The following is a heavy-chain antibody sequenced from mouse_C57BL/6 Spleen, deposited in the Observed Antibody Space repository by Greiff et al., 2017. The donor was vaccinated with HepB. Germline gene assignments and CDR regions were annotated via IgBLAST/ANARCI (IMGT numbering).Heavy chain of an antibody. CDR3: ARERLQLRLPDY. CDR1: GYTFTSYW. J-gene: IGHJ2*01. V-gene: IGHV1-53*01. Sequence: QVQLQQPGTELVKPGASVKLSCKASGYTFTSYWMHWVKQRPGQGLEWIGNINPSNGGTNYNEKFKSKATLTVDKSSSTAYMQLSSLTSEDSAVYDCARERLQLRLPDYWGQGTTLTVSS. D-gene: IGHD3-2*02. CDR2: INPSNGGT.